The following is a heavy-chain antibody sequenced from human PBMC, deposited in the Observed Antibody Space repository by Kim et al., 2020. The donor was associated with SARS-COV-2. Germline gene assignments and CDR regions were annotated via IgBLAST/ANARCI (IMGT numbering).Heavy chain of an antibody. D-gene: IGHD6-19*01. V-gene: IGHV3-21*01. CDR3: ARGRDSSGYFYF. J-gene: IGHJ4*02. Sequence: HAVSAKGGFPISRDNAKNSLYLQMNSQRAEDTAVYYCARGRDSSGYFYFWGQGTLVTVSS.